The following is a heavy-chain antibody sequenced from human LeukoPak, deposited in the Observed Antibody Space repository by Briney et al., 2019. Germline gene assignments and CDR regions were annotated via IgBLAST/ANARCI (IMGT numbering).Heavy chain of an antibody. CDR1: GFTFNKYN. D-gene: IGHD2-2*01. CDR2: ISSSSSYI. V-gene: IGHV3-21*01. J-gene: IGHJ4*02. CDR3: ATMPPSGAHNSLDH. Sequence: PGGSLRLSCAASGFTFNKYNMTWVRQAPGKGLDWVSSISSSSSYIYYADSVKGRFTISRDNAKNSLYLQMNSLAAEDTAMYYCATMPPSGAHNSLDHWGQGTLVTVSS.